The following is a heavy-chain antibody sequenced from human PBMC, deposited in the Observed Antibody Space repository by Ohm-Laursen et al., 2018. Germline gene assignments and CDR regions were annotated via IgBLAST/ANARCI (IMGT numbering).Heavy chain of an antibody. Sequence: SLRLSCAASGFIFSSYEMNWVRQAPGKGLEWVSYINSGGSSIYYADSVKGRFTISRDNAKNSLYLQMNSLRAEDTAVYYCARDTTTDYSTLLFDPWGQGTLVTVSS. J-gene: IGHJ5*02. CDR3: ARDTTTDYSTLLFDP. CDR2: INSGGSSI. D-gene: IGHD4-11*01. CDR1: GFIFSSYE. V-gene: IGHV3-48*03.